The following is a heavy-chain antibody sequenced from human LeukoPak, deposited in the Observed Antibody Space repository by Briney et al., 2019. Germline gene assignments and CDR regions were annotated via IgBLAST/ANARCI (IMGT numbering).Heavy chain of an antibody. CDR1: RGSLFSYY. J-gene: IGHJ4*02. D-gene: IGHD3-10*02. CDR3: ARWYGRGKYLRDY. CDR2: IYYSGST. Sequence: SETLSLTCTQPRGSLFSYYWSRVRQPPGKGLEWIGYIYYSGSTNYNPSLKSRVTISVDTSKNQFSLKLSSATATDTAVAYSARWYGRGKYLRDYWGQGTLVTVSS. V-gene: IGHV4-59*01.